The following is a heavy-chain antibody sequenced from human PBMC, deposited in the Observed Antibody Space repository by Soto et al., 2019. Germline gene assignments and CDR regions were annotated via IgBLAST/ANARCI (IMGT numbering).Heavy chain of an antibody. Sequence: VQLLESGGGLVQPGGSLRLSCAASGFTFSSYAMSWVRQAPGKGLEWVSAISGSGGSTYYADSVKGRFTISRDNSNNTLYLQMHSLRAEDTTVYYCAKVGSLLWFGDPECGWGKGTLVTVSS. J-gene: IGHJ4*02. CDR2: ISGSGGST. V-gene: IGHV3-23*01. D-gene: IGHD3-10*01. CDR1: GFTFSSYA. CDR3: AKVGSLLWFGDPECG.